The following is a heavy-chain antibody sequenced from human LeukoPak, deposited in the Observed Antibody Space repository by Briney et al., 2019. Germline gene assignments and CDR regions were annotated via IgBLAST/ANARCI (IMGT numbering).Heavy chain of an antibody. CDR2: INHSGST. Sequence: SETLSLTCAVYGGSFSGYYWSWIRQPPGKGLEWIGEINHSGSTNYNPSLKSRVTISVDTSKNQFSLKLSSVTAADTAVYYCARTRYGGNSQGSGYFQHWGQGTLVTVSS. J-gene: IGHJ1*01. CDR1: GGSFSGYY. CDR3: ARTRYGGNSQGSGYFQH. D-gene: IGHD4-23*01. V-gene: IGHV4-34*01.